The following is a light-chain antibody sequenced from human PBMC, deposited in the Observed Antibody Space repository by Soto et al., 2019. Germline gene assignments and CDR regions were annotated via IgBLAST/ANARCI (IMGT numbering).Light chain of an antibody. Sequence: QSALTQPASVSGSPGQSITISCTGTSSDVGGYNYVSWYQQHPGKAPKLMIYDVSNRRSVVSNRFSGSKSGNTASLTISGLQAEDGADYYCRSYTSSSTLLYVFGTGTKVTVL. CDR1: SSDVGGYNY. V-gene: IGLV2-14*01. J-gene: IGLJ1*01. CDR2: DVS. CDR3: RSYTSSSTLLYV.